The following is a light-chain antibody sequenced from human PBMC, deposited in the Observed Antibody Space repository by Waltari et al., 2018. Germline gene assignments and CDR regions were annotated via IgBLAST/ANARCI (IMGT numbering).Light chain of an antibody. Sequence: IQMTQSPSVLSASVGDRVTISCQASQNIYYNLAWYQQRPGKAPKLLIFAASTLHSGIPSRFSGSGSKTDFTLTISSLQPEDSAIYYCQHYYDNPFTFGPGTTLDIK. V-gene: IGKV1-6*01. CDR1: QNIYYN. J-gene: IGKJ3*01. CDR3: QHYYDNPFT. CDR2: AAS.